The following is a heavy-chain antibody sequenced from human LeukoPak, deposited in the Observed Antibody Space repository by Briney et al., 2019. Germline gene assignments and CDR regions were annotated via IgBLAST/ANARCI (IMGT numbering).Heavy chain of an antibody. Sequence: GASVKVSCKASGYTFTSYDISWVRQATGQGLEWMGWMNPNSGNTGYAQKFQGRVTMTRNTSISTAYMELSSLRSEDTAVYYCARSRPDSSDWSPFDYWGQGTLVTVSS. CDR2: MNPNSGNT. CDR1: GYTFTSYD. V-gene: IGHV1-8*01. CDR3: ARSRPDSSDWSPFDY. D-gene: IGHD6-19*01. J-gene: IGHJ4*02.